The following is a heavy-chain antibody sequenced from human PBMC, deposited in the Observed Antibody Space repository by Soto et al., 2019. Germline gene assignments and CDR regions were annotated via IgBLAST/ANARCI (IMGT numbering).Heavy chain of an antibody. Sequence: QVQLVESGGGVVQPGRSLKLSCAASGFTFRTYAMHWVRQAPGKGLEWVAVISYEGSNTYYADSEKGRFTISRDNSKNTLYLQMNSLRTEDSAVYYCARDSETNGYSYDYFYYWGQGTLVTVSS. V-gene: IGHV3-30*04. CDR3: ARDSETNGYSYDYFYY. D-gene: IGHD5-18*01. J-gene: IGHJ4*02. CDR2: ISYEGSNT. CDR1: GFTFRTYA.